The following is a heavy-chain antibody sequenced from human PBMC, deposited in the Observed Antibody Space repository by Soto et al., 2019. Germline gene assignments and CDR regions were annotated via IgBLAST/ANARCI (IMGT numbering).Heavy chain of an antibody. V-gene: IGHV1-18*03. Sequence: QVQLVQSGSEVQQPGASVKDASKASGYTLTNYGITWVRQAPGQGLEWMGWISAYNGNTKYAQKLQGRVTMTTDTPTSTADMALRGLRADVMAVYSCASDSPPVGYRGQGNLVTVS. CDR3: ASDSPPVGY. CDR2: ISAYNGNT. CDR1: GYTLTNYG. J-gene: IGHJ4*02.